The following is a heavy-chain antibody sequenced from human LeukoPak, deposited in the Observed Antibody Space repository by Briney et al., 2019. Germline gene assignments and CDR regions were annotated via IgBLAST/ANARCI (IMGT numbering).Heavy chain of an antibody. J-gene: IGHJ3*02. CDR1: GFTVSSNY. CDR3: ARDSGGNDAFDI. V-gene: IGHV3-53*01. Sequence: PGGSLRLSCAASGFTVSSNYMSWVRQAPGKGLEWVSVIYSGGSTYYADSVKGRFSISRDNSKNTVDPQMNSLRAEDTAVYYCARDSGGNDAFDIWGQGTMVTVSS. D-gene: IGHD4-23*01. CDR2: IYSGGST.